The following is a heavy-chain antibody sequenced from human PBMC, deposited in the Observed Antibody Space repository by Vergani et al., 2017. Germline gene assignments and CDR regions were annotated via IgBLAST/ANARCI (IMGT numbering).Heavy chain of an antibody. J-gene: IGHJ6*02. CDR2: INAGNGNT. V-gene: IGHV1-3*01. CDR3: ARNYGSGSSSYYGMDV. Sequence: QVQLVQSGAEVKKPGASVKVSCKASGYTFTSYAMHWVRQAPGQRLEWMGWINAGNGNTKYSQKFQGRVTITRDTSASTAYMELSSLRSEDTAVYYCARNYGSGSSSYYGMDVWGQGTTVTVSS. D-gene: IGHD3-10*01. CDR1: GYTFTSYA.